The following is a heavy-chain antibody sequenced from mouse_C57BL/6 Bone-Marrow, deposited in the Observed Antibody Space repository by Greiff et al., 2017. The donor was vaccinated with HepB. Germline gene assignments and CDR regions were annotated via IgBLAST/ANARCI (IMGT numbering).Heavy chain of an antibody. CDR1: GYAFTNYL. V-gene: IGHV1-54*01. CDR2: INPGSGGT. J-gene: IGHJ2*01. CDR3: ARDYGSSYYFDY. D-gene: IGHD1-1*01. Sequence: QVQLQQSGAELVRPGTSVKVSCKASGYAFTNYLIEWVKQRPGQGLEWIGVINPGSGGTNYNEKFKGKATLTADKSSSTAYMQLSSLTSEDSAVYFCARDYGSSYYFDYWSQGTTLTVSS.